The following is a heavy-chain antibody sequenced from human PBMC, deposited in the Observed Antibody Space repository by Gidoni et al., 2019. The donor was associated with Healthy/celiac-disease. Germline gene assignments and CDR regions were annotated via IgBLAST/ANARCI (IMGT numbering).Heavy chain of an antibody. D-gene: IGHD2-15*01. CDR3: ARVRRCSGGSCYSSVAGKFFDY. CDR1: GGSFSGYY. V-gene: IGHV4-34*01. Sequence: QVQLQQWGAGLLKPSETLSLTCAVYGGSFSGYYWTWIRQPPGKGLEWIGEINHSGSTNYNPSLKSRVTISVDTSKNQFSLKLSSVTAADTAVYYCARVRRCSGGSCYSSVAGKFFDYWGQGTLVTVSS. CDR2: INHSGST. J-gene: IGHJ4*02.